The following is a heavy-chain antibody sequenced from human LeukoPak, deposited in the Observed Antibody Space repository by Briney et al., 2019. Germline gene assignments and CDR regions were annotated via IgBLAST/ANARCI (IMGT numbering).Heavy chain of an antibody. J-gene: IGHJ4*02. V-gene: IGHV3-33*01. CDR1: GFTFSSYG. CDR2: IWYDGSNK. Sequence: GRSLRLSCAASGFTFSSYGMHWVRQAPGKGLEWVAVIWYDGSNKYYADSVKGRFTISRDNSKNTLYLQMNSLRAEDTAVYYCAIDGLVGAIYAFDYWGQGTLVTVSS. CDR3: AIDGLVGAIYAFDY. D-gene: IGHD1-26*01.